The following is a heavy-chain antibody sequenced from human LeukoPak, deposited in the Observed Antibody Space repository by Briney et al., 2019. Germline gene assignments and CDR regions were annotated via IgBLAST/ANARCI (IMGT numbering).Heavy chain of an antibody. J-gene: IGHJ3*02. Sequence: SETLSPTCTVSGGSISSSSYYWGWIRQPPGKGLGWIGSVFYSGNALYNPSLRSRLTISVDKSKNQFSLKLRSVTAADTAVYYCARQGSSWRDPDAFDIWGQGTMVTVSS. V-gene: IGHV4-39*01. CDR2: VFYSGNA. CDR1: GGSISSSSYY. CDR3: ARQGSSWRDPDAFDI. D-gene: IGHD6-13*01.